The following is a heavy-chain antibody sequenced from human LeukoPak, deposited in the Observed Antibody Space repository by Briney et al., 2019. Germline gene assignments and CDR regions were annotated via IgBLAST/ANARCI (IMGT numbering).Heavy chain of an antibody. J-gene: IGHJ6*03. Sequence: SETLSLTCTVSGGSISSYYWSWIRQPPGKGLEWIGYIYYSGSTNYNPSLKSRVTISVDTSKNQFSLKLSSVTAADTAVYYCARTTEAHSWRTRYYDYYMDGWGKGTTVTVSS. CDR3: ARTTEAHSWRTRYYDYYMDG. V-gene: IGHV4-59*01. D-gene: IGHD6-13*01. CDR1: GGSISSYY. CDR2: IYYSGST.